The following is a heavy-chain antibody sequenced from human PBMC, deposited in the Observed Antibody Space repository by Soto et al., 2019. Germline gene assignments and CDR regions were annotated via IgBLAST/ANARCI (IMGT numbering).Heavy chain of an antibody. D-gene: IGHD5-18*01. Sequence: GGSLRLSCAASGFTFSSYGIHWVRQAPGKGLEWVALISYDGTDKYYADSVKGRFTISRDNSKNTLYLQMSSQGPEDTAVYYCVKERYAQLWLEDYGMNVWGQGTTGTVSS. CDR2: ISYDGTDK. V-gene: IGHV3-30*18. J-gene: IGHJ6*02. CDR1: GFTFSSYG. CDR3: VKERYAQLWLEDYGMNV.